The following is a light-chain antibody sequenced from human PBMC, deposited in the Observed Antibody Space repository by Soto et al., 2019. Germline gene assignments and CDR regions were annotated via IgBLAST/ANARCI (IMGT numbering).Light chain of an antibody. CDR1: NIGSKR. Sequence: SSELTQPPSVSVAPGQTAKISCGGSNIGSKRVHWYQQKPGQAPVVVVYDDSGRPSGIPERFSGSNSGHTATLTISRVEAGDEADYYCQVWNSDDDHVLFGGGTQLTVL. V-gene: IGLV3-21*02. CDR3: QVWNSDDDHVL. J-gene: IGLJ2*01. CDR2: DDS.